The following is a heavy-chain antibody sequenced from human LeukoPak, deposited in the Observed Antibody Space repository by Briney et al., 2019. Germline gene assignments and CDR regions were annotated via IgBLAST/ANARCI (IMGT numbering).Heavy chain of an antibody. D-gene: IGHD4-11*01. J-gene: IGHJ4*02. Sequence: GGSLRLSCAASGFTFSTYAMSWVRQAPGKGLEWVSTISCGGDSTYYADSLKGRFTISRDNSKDTLYLQMNSLRAEDTAVYYCAKDLNPMSTVTTFDYWGQGTLVTVSS. CDR3: AKDLNPMSTVTTFDY. V-gene: IGHV3-23*01. CDR2: ISCGGDST. CDR1: GFTFSTYA.